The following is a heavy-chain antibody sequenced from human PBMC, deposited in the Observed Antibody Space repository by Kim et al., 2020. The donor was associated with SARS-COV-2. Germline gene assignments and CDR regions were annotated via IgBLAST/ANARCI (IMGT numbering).Heavy chain of an antibody. CDR1: GGSISSSSYY. J-gene: IGHJ6*02. D-gene: IGHD1-26*01. Sequence: SETLSLTCTVSGGSISSSSYYWGWIRQPPGKGLEWIGSIYYSGSTYYNPSLKSRVTISVDTSKNQFSLKLSSVTAADTAVYYCARHGDGKYSGSPRPYYGMDVWGQGTTVTVSS. V-gene: IGHV4-39*01. CDR3: ARHGDGKYSGSPRPYYGMDV. CDR2: IYYSGST.